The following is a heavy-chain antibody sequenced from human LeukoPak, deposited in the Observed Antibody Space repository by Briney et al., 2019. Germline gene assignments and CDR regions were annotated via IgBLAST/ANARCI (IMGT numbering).Heavy chain of an antibody. CDR2: INPNSGGT. J-gene: IGHJ5*02. Sequence: ASVKVSCKASGYTFTGYYMHWVRQAPGQGLEWMGWINPNSGGTNYAQKFQGRVTMTRDTSISTAYMELSRLRSDDTAVYYCARAPIGYYDFWSGYYSNPTNWFDPWGQGTLVTVSS. V-gene: IGHV1-2*02. D-gene: IGHD3-3*01. CDR3: ARAPIGYYDFWSGYYSNPTNWFDP. CDR1: GYTFTGYY.